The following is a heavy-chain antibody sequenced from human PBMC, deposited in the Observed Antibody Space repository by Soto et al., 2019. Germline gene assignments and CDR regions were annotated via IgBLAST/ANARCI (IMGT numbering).Heavy chain of an antibody. CDR1: GGTFSSYT. V-gene: IGHV1-69*02. CDR2: IIPILGIA. Sequence: SVKVSCKASGGTFSSYTISWVRQAPGQGLEWTGRIIPILGIANYAQKFQGRVTITADKSTSTAYMELSSLRSEDTAVYYCEPGYSGYDFLWGQGTLVPVSS. D-gene: IGHD5-12*01. CDR3: EPGYSGYDFL. J-gene: IGHJ4*02.